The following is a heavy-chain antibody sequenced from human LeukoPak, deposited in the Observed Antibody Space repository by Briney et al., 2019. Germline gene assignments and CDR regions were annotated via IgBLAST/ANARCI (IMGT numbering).Heavy chain of an antibody. CDR1: GGSISSGSYY. CDR2: LFLSGST. CDR3: ARGIQEDYYDSSGYYYSWFDP. D-gene: IGHD3-22*01. V-gene: IGHV4-30-2*01. Sequence: SETLSLTCTVSGGSISSGSYYWSWFGHPPGKGREGMGNLFLSGSTYYNPSLKSRVTISVDRSKNQFSLKLSSVTAADTAVYYCARGIQEDYYDSSGYYYSWFDPWGQGTLVTVSS. J-gene: IGHJ5*02.